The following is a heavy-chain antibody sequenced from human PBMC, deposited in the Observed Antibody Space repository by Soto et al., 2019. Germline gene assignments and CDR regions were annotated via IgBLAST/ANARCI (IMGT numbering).Heavy chain of an antibody. CDR3: ARPAYGDYVNWFDP. V-gene: IGHV3-30-3*01. Sequence: GGFLRLPCAASGFNFSSYAMHWVRQAPGKGLEWVAVISYDGSNKYYADSVKGRFTISRDNSKNTLYLQMNSLRAEDTAVYYRARPAYGDYVNWFDPWGQGTLVTVSS. J-gene: IGHJ5*02. CDR1: GFNFSSYA. D-gene: IGHD4-17*01. CDR2: ISYDGSNK.